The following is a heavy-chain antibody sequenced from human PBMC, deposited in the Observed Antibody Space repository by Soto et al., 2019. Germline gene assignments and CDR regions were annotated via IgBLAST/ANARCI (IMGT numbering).Heavy chain of an antibody. CDR3: ARDLPPYGGRRSPPTGAFED. V-gene: IGHV4-4*07. J-gene: IGHJ4*02. Sequence: PSETLSLTCSVSGGSFTGDYWSWIRQPAGKGLQWIGRVFGNGAGTPIYNSLLKSRARMSADPSKRQFSLTLTSVTAADTAVYYCARDLPPYGGRRSPPTGAFEDWGQGIMV. CDR2: VFGNGAGTP. D-gene: IGHD2-15*01. CDR1: GGSFTGDY.